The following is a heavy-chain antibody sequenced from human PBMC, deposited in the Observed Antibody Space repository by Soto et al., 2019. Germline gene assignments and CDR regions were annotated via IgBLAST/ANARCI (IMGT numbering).Heavy chain of an antibody. CDR1: GFTFSNYA. CDR2: IPNDGRNE. CDR3: ARDGEPAYSYGGYLFDY. D-gene: IGHD5-18*01. Sequence: QVQLVESGGGVVQPGRSLRLSCAASGFTFSNYAMQWVRQAPGKGLEWVAVIPNDGRNENYADSVKGRFTVSRDNSKNTMYLQMDRLTPEDTAVYYCARDGEPAYSYGGYLFDYWGQGTLVTVSS. J-gene: IGHJ4*02. V-gene: IGHV3-30*04.